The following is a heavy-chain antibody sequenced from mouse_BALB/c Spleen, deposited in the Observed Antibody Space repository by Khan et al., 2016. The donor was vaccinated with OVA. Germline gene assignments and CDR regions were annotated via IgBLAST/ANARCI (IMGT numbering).Heavy chain of an antibody. CDR1: GYTFTNYG. J-gene: IGHJ4*01. CDR3: SRRGGGYSYAMDY. CDR2: INTYTGEP. D-gene: IGHD2-3*01. Sequence: QIQLVQSGPELKKPGETVKISCKASGYTFTNYGMNWVKQAPGKGLKWMGWINTYTGEPTYADDFKGRFAFSLETSASTAYLQINNLKNEDTATYVCSRRGGGYSYAMDYWGQGTSVTVSS. V-gene: IGHV9-3-1*01.